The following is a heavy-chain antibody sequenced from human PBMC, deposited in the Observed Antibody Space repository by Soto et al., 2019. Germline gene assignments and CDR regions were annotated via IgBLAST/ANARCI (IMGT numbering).Heavy chain of an antibody. J-gene: IGHJ5*02. D-gene: IGHD3-10*01. V-gene: IGHV4-59*01. CDR1: GGSISSYY. Sequence: SEMLSLTCTVCGGSISSYYWSWIRQPPGKGLEWIGYIYYSGSTNYNPSLKSRVTISVDTSKNQFSLKLSSVTAADTAVYYCARSSLVRGVITPNWFDPWGQGTLVTVSS. CDR2: IYYSGST. CDR3: ARSSLVRGVITPNWFDP.